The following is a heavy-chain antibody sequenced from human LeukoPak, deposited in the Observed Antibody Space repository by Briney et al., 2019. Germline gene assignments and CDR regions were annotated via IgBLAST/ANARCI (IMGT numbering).Heavy chain of an antibody. J-gene: IGHJ1*01. D-gene: IGHD6-13*01. Sequence: ASVKVSFKASGYTFTSYGITWVRQAPGQGLEWMGWISAYNGNTNYAQKLQGRVTITTDTSTSTAYMELRSLRSDDTAVYYCARTGYSSSWYDAEYFHHWGQGTLVAVSS. CDR2: ISAYNGNT. CDR1: GYTFTSYG. CDR3: ARTGYSSSWYDAEYFHH. V-gene: IGHV1-18*01.